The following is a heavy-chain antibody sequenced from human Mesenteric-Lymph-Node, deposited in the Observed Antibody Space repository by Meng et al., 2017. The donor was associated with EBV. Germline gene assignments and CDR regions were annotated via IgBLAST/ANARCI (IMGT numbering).Heavy chain of an antibody. Sequence: DVQLVESGGXLVKPGGSLRLSCAASGFTFSSHTMNWVRQAPGKGLEWVSSISSSSSYIYYADSVRGRFTISRDNAKNSLYLQMNSLRAEDTAVYYCARETAGDYFDYWGQGTLFTVSS. CDR2: ISSSSSYI. J-gene: IGHJ4*02. V-gene: IGHV3-21*01. CDR1: GFTFSSHT. D-gene: IGHD6-19*01. CDR3: ARETAGDYFDY.